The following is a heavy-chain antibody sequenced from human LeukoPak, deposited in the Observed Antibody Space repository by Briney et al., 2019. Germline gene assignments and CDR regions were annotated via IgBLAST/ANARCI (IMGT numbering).Heavy chain of an antibody. Sequence: GGSLRLSCAASGFTFSSYAIHWVRQAPGKGLEWVAFISYDGGDKRYAESVKGRITISRDNSRKTLYLQMHSLGPEDTAIYYCARDLSQRYSIDYWGQGTLVTVSS. CDR1: GFTFSSYA. CDR2: ISYDGGDK. CDR3: ARDLSQRYSIDY. V-gene: IGHV3-30-3*01. J-gene: IGHJ4*02. D-gene: IGHD1-20*01.